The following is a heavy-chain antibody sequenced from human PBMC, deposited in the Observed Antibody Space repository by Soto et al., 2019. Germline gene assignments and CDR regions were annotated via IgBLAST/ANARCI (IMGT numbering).Heavy chain of an antibody. CDR3: AKGPIVVVITNFDY. D-gene: IGHD3-22*01. V-gene: IGHV3-23*01. CDR1: GFTFSSYA. J-gene: IGHJ4*02. CDR2: ISGSGGST. Sequence: GGSLRLSCAASGFTFSSYAMSWVRQAPEKGLEWVSAISGSGGSTYYADSVKGRFTISRDNSKNTLYLQMNSLRAEDTAVYYCAKGPIVVVITNFDYWGQGTLVTVSS.